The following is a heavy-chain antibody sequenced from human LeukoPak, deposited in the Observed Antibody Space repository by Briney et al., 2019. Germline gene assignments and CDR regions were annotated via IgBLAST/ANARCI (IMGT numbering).Heavy chain of an antibody. J-gene: IGHJ4*02. CDR2: INHSGST. V-gene: IGHV4-34*01. CDR1: GGSFSGYY. CDR3: ARRRIAARIDY. D-gene: IGHD6-6*01. Sequence: SETLSLTCTVYGGSFSGYYWSWIRQPPGKGLEWIGEINHSGSTNYNPSLKSRVTISVDTSKNQFSLKLSSVTAADTAVYYCARRRIAARIDYWGQGTLVTVSS.